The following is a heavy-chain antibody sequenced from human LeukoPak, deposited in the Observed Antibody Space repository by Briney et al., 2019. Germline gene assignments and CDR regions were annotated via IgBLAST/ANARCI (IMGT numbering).Heavy chain of an antibody. Sequence: GGSLRLSCVASGYNFSPYWMSWVRQTPGKGLERVASISNGGYATYYVDSVRGRFTISRDDAKNSLFLQMNGLGADDTAVYYCTRENYVPDSWGQGTLVTVSS. CDR2: ISNGGYAT. CDR1: GYNFSPYW. J-gene: IGHJ4*02. D-gene: IGHD3-10*02. V-gene: IGHV3-7*03. CDR3: TRENYVPDS.